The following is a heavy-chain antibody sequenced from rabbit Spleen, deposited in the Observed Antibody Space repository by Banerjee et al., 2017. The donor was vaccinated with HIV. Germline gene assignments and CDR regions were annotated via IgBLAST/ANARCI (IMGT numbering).Heavy chain of an antibody. CDR2: IDLLFGTT. D-gene: IGHD1-1*01. J-gene: IGHJ3*01. Sequence: QEQVVESGGGLVQPGGSLKLSCKASGFDFSRTGVSWVRQAPGKGLEWIGYIDLLFGTTYYANWVNGRFTISSHNAQNTLYLQLYSLTAADTATYFCVRGASGSGYYSLWGQGTLVTVS. V-gene: IGHV1S47*01. CDR1: GFDFSRTG. CDR3: VRGASGSGYYSL.